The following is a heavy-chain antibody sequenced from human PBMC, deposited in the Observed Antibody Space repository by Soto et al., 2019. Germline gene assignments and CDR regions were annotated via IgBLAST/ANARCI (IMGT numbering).Heavy chain of an antibody. Sequence: SETLSLTCLVSGYSITSDFYWGWIREPPGKGLEWIGSIYHSGTTYSDPSLRSRLTISVDTSKNQFSVRLNSVTAPDTAVYYCAPLSVSLSGPYGIHVWGQGTTVTVSS. CDR1: GYSITSDFY. CDR2: IYHSGTT. J-gene: IGHJ6*02. CDR3: APLSVSLSGPYGIHV. D-gene: IGHD2-15*01. V-gene: IGHV4-38-2*01.